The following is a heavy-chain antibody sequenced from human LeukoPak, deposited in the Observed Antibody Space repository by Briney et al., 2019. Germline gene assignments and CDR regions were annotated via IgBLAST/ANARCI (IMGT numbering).Heavy chain of an antibody. J-gene: IGHJ4*02. Sequence: PLETLSLTCTVSGGSISSHYWSWIRQPAGKGLEWIGRIYTSGSTNYNPSLKSRVTMSVDTSKNQFSLKLSSVTAADTAVYYCASPGYCSSTSCYGFDYWGQGTLVTVSS. CDR3: ASPGYCSSTSCYGFDY. CDR2: IYTSGST. D-gene: IGHD2-2*01. CDR1: GGSISSHY. V-gene: IGHV4-4*07.